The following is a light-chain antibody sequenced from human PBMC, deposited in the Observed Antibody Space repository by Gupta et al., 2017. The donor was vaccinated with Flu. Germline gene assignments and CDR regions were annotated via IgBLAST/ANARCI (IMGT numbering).Light chain of an antibody. CDR1: NSNIGTNT. CDR2: CNN. J-gene: IGLJ3*02. CDR3: AESDYSLNVLV. Sequence: RVTISCSGSNSNIGTNTLNWYQQLPATDPKLLILCNNQRPSGVPDRFFGSKSGTSASPPTSGLRSEDEADDYCAESDYSLNVLVFGGGTKLTVL. V-gene: IGLV1-44*01.